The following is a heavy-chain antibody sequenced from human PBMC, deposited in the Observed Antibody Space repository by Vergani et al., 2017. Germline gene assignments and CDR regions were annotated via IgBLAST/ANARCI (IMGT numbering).Heavy chain of an antibody. D-gene: IGHD2-15*01. CDR2: ISAYNGNT. J-gene: IGHJ6*03. CDR3: ARVICSGGSCYYYYYYMDG. Sequence: QVQLVQSGAEVKKPGASVKVSCKASGYTFTSYGISWVRQAPGQGLEWMGWISAYNGNTNYAQKLQGRVTMTTDTSTSTAYMELRSLRSDDTAVYYCARVICSGGSCYYYYYYMDGWGKGTTVTVSS. CDR1: GYTFTSYG. V-gene: IGHV1-18*01.